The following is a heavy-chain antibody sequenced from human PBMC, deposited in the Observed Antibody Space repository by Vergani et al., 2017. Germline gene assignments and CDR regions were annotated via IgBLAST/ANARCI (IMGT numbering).Heavy chain of an antibody. V-gene: IGHV3-9*01. J-gene: IGHJ3*01. CDR1: GITFWKFG. D-gene: IGHD5-12*01. CDR2: ISWNSGAV. CDR3: TKGSVYYHDSAGHGYDPYTGFDL. Sequence: EVDLVESGGGLAQPGGSLRLSCEASGITFWKFGMHWVRQGPGKGLEWVSGISWNSGAVDYADSVRGRFTISRDNAKNSQFLEMNSLRFEDTAVYFCTKGSVYYHDSAGHGYDPYTGFDLWGQGTLVTVSS.